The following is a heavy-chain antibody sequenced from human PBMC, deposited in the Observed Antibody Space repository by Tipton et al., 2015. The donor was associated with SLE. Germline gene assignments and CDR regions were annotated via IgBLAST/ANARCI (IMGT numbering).Heavy chain of an antibody. CDR3: ARPRGAYYFDY. J-gene: IGHJ4*02. D-gene: IGHD1-26*01. CDR2: INHSGST. Sequence: TLSLTCAVYGGSFSGYYWSWIRQPPGKGLEWIGEINHSGSTNYNPSLKSRLTISVDTSKNQFSLKLSSVTAADTAVYYCARPRGAYYFDYWGQGTLVTVSS. CDR1: GGSFSGYY. V-gene: IGHV4-34*01.